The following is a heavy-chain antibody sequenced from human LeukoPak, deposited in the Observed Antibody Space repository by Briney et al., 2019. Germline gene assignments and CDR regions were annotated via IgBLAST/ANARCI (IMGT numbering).Heavy chain of an antibody. CDR2: IKVDGTEK. CDR1: GFSFSAYW. Sequence: PGESLRLSCAAPGFSFSAYWMSWVRQAPGKGLEWVANIKVDGTEKYYVDSVKGRFTISRDNAKNSLSLQMSGLRAEDTAVYYCARDWNGSGTAFDHWGQGTLVTVSS. D-gene: IGHD1-1*01. J-gene: IGHJ4*02. CDR3: ARDWNGSGTAFDH. V-gene: IGHV3-7*05.